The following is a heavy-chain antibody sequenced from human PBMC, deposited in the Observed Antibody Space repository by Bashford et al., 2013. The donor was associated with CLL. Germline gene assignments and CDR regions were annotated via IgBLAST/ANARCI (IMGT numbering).Heavy chain of an antibody. CDR1: GYTFTNYF. J-gene: IGHJ4*02. Sequence: ASVKVSCKASGYTFTNYFMHCVRQAPGQGLEWMGVINPSDGSTGYAQKFQGRVTMTRDTSTSTVYMDLSSLRSDDTAVYYCARGYYYDSSGYFPIDYWGQGTLVTVSS. D-gene: IGHD3-22*01. CDR3: ARGYYYDSSGYFPIDY. V-gene: IGHV1-46*01. CDR2: INPSDGST.